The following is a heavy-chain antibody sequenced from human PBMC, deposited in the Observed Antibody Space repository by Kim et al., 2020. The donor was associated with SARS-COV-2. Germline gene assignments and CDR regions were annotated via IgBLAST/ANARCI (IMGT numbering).Heavy chain of an antibody. J-gene: IGHJ5*02. Sequence: GGSLRLSCAASGFTFANYAMHWVRQPPGKGLEWVSGIRWNSDSIDYADSVKGRFTISRDNAKNSLYLQMNSLRTEDTALYYCARSSGSYGVDPWGQGTLV. CDR2: IRWNSDSI. D-gene: IGHD3-10*01. CDR1: GFTFANYA. V-gene: IGHV3-9*01. CDR3: ARSSGSYGVDP.